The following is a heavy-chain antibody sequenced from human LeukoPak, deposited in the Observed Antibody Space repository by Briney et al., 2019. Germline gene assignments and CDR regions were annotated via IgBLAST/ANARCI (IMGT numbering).Heavy chain of an antibody. CDR2: IIPIFGTA. V-gene: IGHV1-69*01. J-gene: IGHJ3*02. D-gene: IGHD3-3*01. CDR1: GGTIRNFA. Sequence: SVKVSCTASGGTIRNFAITWVRQAPGQGLEWMGGIIPIFGTANYAQKFQDRVTITADESTSTAYMELSSLRSEDTAVYYCARDHTPAMVDDFWSGEGGDVFDIWGQGTMVTVSS. CDR3: ARDHTPAMVDDFWSGEGGDVFDI.